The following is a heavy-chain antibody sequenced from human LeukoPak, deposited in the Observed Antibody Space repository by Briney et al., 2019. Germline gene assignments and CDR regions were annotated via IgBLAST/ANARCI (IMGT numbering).Heavy chain of an antibody. CDR2: IYPSDSDT. D-gene: IGHD5-12*01. CDR3: ARQRDSGFDFDS. Sequence: GESLKISCMGSGYSFTNYWIGWVRQVPGSGLEWMGVIYPSDSDTRYSPSFQDQVTISADKSIDTAYLPWSSLKASDTAMYYCARQRDSGFDFDSWGQGTLVTVSS. V-gene: IGHV5-51*01. J-gene: IGHJ4*02. CDR1: GYSFTNYW.